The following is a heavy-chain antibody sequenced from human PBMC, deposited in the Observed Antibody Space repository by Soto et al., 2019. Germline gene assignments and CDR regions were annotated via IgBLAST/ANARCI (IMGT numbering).Heavy chain of an antibody. D-gene: IGHD4-17*01. J-gene: IGHJ4*01. CDR2: INHSGST. V-gene: IGHV4-34*01. CDR3: SRGTTSVTHYYFDF. CDR1: GGSFSGYY. Sequence: QVQLQQWGAGLLKPSETLSLTCAVYGGSFSGYYWSWIRQPPGKGLEWIGQINHSGSTNYNPSLKSHVTISVDTSKNQCSLKTSSVTAADTAVYYCSRGTTSVTHYYFDFWGHGTLVAVSS.